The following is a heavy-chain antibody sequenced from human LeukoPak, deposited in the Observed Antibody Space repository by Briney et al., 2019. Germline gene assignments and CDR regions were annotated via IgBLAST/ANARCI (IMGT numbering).Heavy chain of an antibody. V-gene: IGHV3-7*01. CDR2: IKQDGSEK. J-gene: IGHJ4*02. Sequence: GGSLRLSCAASGFTFSSYAMSWVRQAPGKGLEWVANIKQDGSEKYYVDSVKGRFTISRDNAKNSLYLQMNSLRAEDTAVYYCARDRYYDFWSGYSLYYFDYWGQGTLVTVSS. CDR3: ARDRYYDFWSGYSLYYFDY. CDR1: GFTFSSYA. D-gene: IGHD3-3*01.